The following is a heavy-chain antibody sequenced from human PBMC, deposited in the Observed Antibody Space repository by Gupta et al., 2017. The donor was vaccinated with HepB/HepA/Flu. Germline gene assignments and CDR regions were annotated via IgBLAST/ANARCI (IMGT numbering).Heavy chain of an antibody. Sequence: QVQLQESGPGLVKPSETLYLTCTVSGGSVSSGSYYWSWIRQPPGKGLEWIGYIYYSGCTNYNPSLKSRVTISVDTSTNQFSLKLSSVTAADTAVYYCARVDIVVVPAARGARASFDYWGQGTLVTVSS. V-gene: IGHV4-61*01. CDR3: ARVDIVVVPAARGARASFDY. CDR1: GGSVSSGSYY. CDR2: IYYSGCT. J-gene: IGHJ4*02. D-gene: IGHD2-2*03.